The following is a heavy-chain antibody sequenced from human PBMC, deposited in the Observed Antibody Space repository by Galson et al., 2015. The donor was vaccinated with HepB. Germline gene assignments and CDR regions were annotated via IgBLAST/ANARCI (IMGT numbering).Heavy chain of an antibody. V-gene: IGHV3-30-3*01. CDR2: ISYDGSNK. CDR3: ARDRYGDIAVAGSIDY. CDR1: GFTFSSYA. Sequence: SLRLSCAASGFTFSSYAMHWVRQAPGKGLEWVAVISYDGSNKYYADSVKGRFTISRDNSKNTLYLQLNSLRPEDTAVYYCARDRYGDIAVAGSIDYWGQGTLVTVSS. D-gene: IGHD6-19*01. J-gene: IGHJ4*02.